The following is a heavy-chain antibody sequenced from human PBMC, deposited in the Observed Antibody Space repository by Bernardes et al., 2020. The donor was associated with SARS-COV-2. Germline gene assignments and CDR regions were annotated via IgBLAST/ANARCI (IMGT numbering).Heavy chain of an antibody. J-gene: IGHJ5*02. CDR1: GFTFRSSA. D-gene: IGHD6-13*01. Sequence: GGSLVLSCAASGFTFRSSAMSWVRQAPGKGLEWVSAIRGSGGSTYYADSVKGRFTISRDNSKNTLYLQMNSLRAEETAVYYCAKNRVTYSSSWYEGFDPWGQGTLVTGS. CDR3: AKNRVTYSSSWYEGFDP. CDR2: IRGSGGST. V-gene: IGHV3-23*01.